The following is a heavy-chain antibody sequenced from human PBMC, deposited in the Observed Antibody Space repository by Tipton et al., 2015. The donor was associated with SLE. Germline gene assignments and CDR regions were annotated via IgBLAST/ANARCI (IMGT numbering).Heavy chain of an antibody. V-gene: IGHV3-33*01. D-gene: IGHD1-26*01. Sequence: SGFTFSSYGMHWVRQAPGKGLEWVAVIWYDGSNKYYADSVKGRFTISRDNSKNTLYLQMNSLRAEDTAVYYCARHAAGATTFDYWGQGTLVTVSS. CDR3: ARHAAGATTFDY. CDR1: GFTFSSYG. CDR2: IWYDGSNK. J-gene: IGHJ4*02.